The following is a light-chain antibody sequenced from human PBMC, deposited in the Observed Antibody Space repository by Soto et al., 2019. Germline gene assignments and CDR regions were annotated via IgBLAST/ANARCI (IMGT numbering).Light chain of an antibody. Sequence: QSALTQPPSASGSPGQSVTISCTGTSSDVGEHYYVSWYQKHPGKAPKLIIFEVTNRPSGVSNRFSGTKSASTASLTISGLQAEDEADYYCNSYSSSGTVVFGGGTKLTVL. CDR1: SSDVGEHYY. V-gene: IGLV2-14*01. CDR3: NSYSSSGTVV. CDR2: EVT. J-gene: IGLJ2*01.